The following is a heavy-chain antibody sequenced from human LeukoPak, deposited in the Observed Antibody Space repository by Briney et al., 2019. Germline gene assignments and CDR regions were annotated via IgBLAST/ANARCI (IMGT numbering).Heavy chain of an antibody. CDR2: ISGSGGST. Sequence: GGTLRLSCAASGFTFSSYGMSWVRQAPGKGLEWVSAISGSGGSTYYADSVKGRFTISRDNSKNTLYLQMNSLRAEDTAVYYCAKDLPPLRYFDWLWDYWGQGTLVTVSS. D-gene: IGHD3-9*01. J-gene: IGHJ4*02. CDR3: AKDLPPLRYFDWLWDY. V-gene: IGHV3-23*01. CDR1: GFTFSSYG.